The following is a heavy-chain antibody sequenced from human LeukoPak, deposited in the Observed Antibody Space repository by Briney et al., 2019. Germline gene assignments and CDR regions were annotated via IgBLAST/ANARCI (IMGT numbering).Heavy chain of an antibody. CDR3: ARDSSGYQRYFQH. J-gene: IGHJ1*01. D-gene: IGHD3-22*01. CDR2: ISSSSSYI. Sequence: AGGSLRLSCAASGFTFSSYSMNWVRQAPGKGLEWVSSISSSSSYIYYADSVKGRFTISRDNAKNSLYLQMNSLRAEDTAVYYCARDSSGYQRYFQHWGQGTLVTVSS. V-gene: IGHV3-21*01. CDR1: GFTFSSYS.